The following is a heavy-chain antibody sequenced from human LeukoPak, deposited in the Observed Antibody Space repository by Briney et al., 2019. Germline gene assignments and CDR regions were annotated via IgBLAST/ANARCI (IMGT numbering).Heavy chain of an antibody. CDR1: GGSISSYY. D-gene: IGHD3-16*01. CDR3: AREHPRGEVDDFDY. Sequence: SETLSLTCTVSGGSISSYYWSWIRQPAGKGLEWIGRIYTSGSTNYNPSLKSRISISVDTSKNQFSLKLTSVTAADTAMYYCAREHPRGEVDDFDYWGQGTLVTVSS. J-gene: IGHJ4*02. CDR2: IYTSGST. V-gene: IGHV4-4*07.